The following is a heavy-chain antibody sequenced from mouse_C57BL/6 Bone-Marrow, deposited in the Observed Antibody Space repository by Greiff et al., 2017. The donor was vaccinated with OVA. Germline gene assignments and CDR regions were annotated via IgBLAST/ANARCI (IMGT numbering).Heavy chain of an antibody. CDR2: IYPRSGNT. Sequence: QVQLKESGAELARPGASVKLSCKASGYTFTSYGISWVKQRTGQGLEWIGEIYPRSGNTYYNEKFKGKATLTADKSSSTAYMELRSLTSEDSAVYFCARSYDGYPPFAYWGQGTLVTVSA. D-gene: IGHD2-3*01. CDR3: ARSYDGYPPFAY. CDR1: GYTFTSYG. J-gene: IGHJ3*01. V-gene: IGHV1-81*01.